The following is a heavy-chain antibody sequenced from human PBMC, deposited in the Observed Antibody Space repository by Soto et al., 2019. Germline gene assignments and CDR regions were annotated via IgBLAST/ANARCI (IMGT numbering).Heavy chain of an antibody. V-gene: IGHV3-30*18. D-gene: IGHD3-10*01. CDR1: GFTFSSYG. CDR3: AKGEYYSGSGSPYYGMDV. Sequence: VGSLRLSCAASGFTFSSYGMHWVRQAPGKGLEWVAVISYDGSNKYYADSVKGRFTISRDSSKNTLYLEMNSLRPEDTAVYYCAKGEYYSGSGSPYYGMDVWGQGTTVTVS. J-gene: IGHJ6*02. CDR2: ISYDGSNK.